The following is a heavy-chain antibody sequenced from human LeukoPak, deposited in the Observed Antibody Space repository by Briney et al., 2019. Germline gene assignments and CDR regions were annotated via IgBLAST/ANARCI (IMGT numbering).Heavy chain of an antibody. Sequence: SETLSLTCTVSGGSISSGGYYWSWIRQHPGKGLEWIGYIYYSGSTYYNPSLKSRVTISVDTSKNPFSLKLSSVTAADTAVYYCARDSPGRADAFDIWGQGTMVTVSS. J-gene: IGHJ3*02. CDR2: IYYSGST. CDR3: ARDSPGRADAFDI. CDR1: GGSISSGGYY. V-gene: IGHV4-31*03. D-gene: IGHD3-10*01.